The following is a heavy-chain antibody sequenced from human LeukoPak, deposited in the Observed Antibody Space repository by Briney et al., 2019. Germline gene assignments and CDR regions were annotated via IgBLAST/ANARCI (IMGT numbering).Heavy chain of an antibody. V-gene: IGHV4-59*01. CDR2: IYYSGST. J-gene: IGHJ3*02. CDR1: GGSISSYD. CDR3: ARSFNLRLVYAFDI. D-gene: IGHD6-19*01. Sequence: SETLSLTCPVSGGSISSYDWSWVRQAPGKGREWIGYIYYSGSTNYNPSLKCRVTISVDTSKNQFSLKLSSVTAADTAVYYCARSFNLRLVYAFDIWGQGTMVTVSS.